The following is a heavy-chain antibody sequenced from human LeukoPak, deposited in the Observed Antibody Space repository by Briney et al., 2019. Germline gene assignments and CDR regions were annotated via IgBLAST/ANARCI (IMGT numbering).Heavy chain of an antibody. J-gene: IGHJ3*02. Sequence: SETLSLTCTVSGGTISRYYWSWIRQPPGKGLEWIAYIDYSGSTNYNPSFKSRLTISLYASNNQFSLKLSSVTAADTAVYYCASDRGRDLLQAFYIWGQGTMVTVSS. D-gene: IGHD1-26*01. CDR2: IDYSGST. V-gene: IGHV4-59*01. CDR3: ASDRGRDLLQAFYI. CDR1: GGTISRYY.